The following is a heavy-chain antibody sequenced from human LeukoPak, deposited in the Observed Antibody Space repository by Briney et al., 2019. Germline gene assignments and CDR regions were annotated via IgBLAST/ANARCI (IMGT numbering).Heavy chain of an antibody. CDR1: GFTVSSNY. Sequence: GGSLRLSCAASGFTVSSNYMSWVRQAPGKGLEWVASISGSGGKTYYADSVEGRFTISRDNSKNTLYLQMNSQRAEDTALYYCARGRGGDYVPSRFDYWGQGTLVTVSS. V-gene: IGHV3-23*01. CDR3: ARGRGGDYVPSRFDY. J-gene: IGHJ4*02. D-gene: IGHD4-17*01. CDR2: ISGSGGKT.